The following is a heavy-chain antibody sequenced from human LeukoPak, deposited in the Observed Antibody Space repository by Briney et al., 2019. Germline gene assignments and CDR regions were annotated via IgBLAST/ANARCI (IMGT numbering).Heavy chain of an antibody. J-gene: IGHJ4*02. CDR3: ARRRDSGSLQPFDY. D-gene: IGHD1-26*01. CDR1: SFTFSSYE. V-gene: IGHV3-23*01. Sequence: SLRLSLAPASFTFSSYEISSVRQAPGKWLKCVSAISGSGGSTYYADSVKGRLTISRDNSKNTLYLKMNSLRAEDTDVYYCARRRDSGSLQPFDYWGQGTLVTVSS. CDR2: ISGSGGST.